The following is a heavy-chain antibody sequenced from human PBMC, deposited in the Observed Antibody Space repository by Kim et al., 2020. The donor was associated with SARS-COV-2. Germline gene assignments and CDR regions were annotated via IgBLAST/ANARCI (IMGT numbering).Heavy chain of an antibody. Sequence: SVKVSCKCLGGTFFSYTFSWVRQAPGQGLEWVGRTIPMLGITNYAEKFQGRVRIIAVTSTDTVYMEMDRLRSDDTAIYYCARDGDCSHSSCSHLDSYYHGMDVWGQGTTVTVSS. V-gene: IGHV1-69*04. J-gene: IGHJ6*02. D-gene: IGHD2-21*02. CDR2: TIPMLGIT. CDR3: ARDGDCSHSSCSHLDSYYHGMDV. CDR1: GGTFFSYT.